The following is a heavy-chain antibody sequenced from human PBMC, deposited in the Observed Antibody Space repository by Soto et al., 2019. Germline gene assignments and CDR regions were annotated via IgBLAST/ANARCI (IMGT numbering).Heavy chain of an antibody. CDR2: IWQDGGNP. D-gene: IGHD3-10*01. V-gene: IGHV3-33*01. CDR1: GFTFSSYG. CDR3: ARDPYYGSGKYGLDV. J-gene: IGHJ6*02. Sequence: QVQLVESGGGVVQPGRSLRLSCAASGFTFSSYGMHWVRQAPGKGLEWVAVIWQDGGNPQYGGSVKGRFTISRDNSKNTLYLQMNRLGAEDTAVYHCARDPYYGSGKYGLDVWGQGTTVIVSS.